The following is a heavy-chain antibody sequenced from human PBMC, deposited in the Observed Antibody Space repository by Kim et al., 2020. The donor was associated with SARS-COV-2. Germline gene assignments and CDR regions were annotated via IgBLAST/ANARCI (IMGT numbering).Heavy chain of an antibody. CDR3: ASLSYYGSGWGFSDY. Sequence: SETLSLTCTVSGGSISSSSYYWGWIRQPPGKGLEWIGSIYYSGSTYYNPSLKSRVTISVDTSKNQFSLKLSSVTAADTAVYYCASLSYYGSGWGFSDYWGQGTLVTVSS. CDR2: IYYSGST. J-gene: IGHJ4*02. D-gene: IGHD3-10*01. V-gene: IGHV4-39*01. CDR1: GGSISSSSYY.